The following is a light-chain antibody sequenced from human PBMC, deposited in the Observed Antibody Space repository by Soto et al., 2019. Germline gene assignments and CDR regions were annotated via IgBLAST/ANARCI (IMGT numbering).Light chain of an antibody. CDR1: QSVLYSSNNNNY. V-gene: IGKV4-1*01. J-gene: IGKJ1*01. CDR3: QQYFSTPWT. CDR2: WAS. Sequence: DIVVTQSPDSLAVSLGERATINCKSSQSVLYSSNNNNYLAWYQQKPGQPPKLLIYWASTRESGVPDRFSGSASGTDFTLTISSLQAEDVAVYYCQQYFSTPWTFGQGTKVEI.